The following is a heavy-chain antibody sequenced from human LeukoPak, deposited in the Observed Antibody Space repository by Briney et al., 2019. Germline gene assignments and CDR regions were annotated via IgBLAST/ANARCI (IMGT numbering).Heavy chain of an antibody. J-gene: IGHJ4*02. CDR1: GGSFSGYY. CDR3: ARAYILTGYYTLYPFDY. CDR2: INHSGST. V-gene: IGHV4-34*01. D-gene: IGHD3-9*01. Sequence: KPSETLSLTCAVYGGSFSGYYWSWIRQPPGKGLEWIGEINHSGSTNYNPSLKSRVTISVDTSKNQFSLKLSSVTAADTAVYYCARAYILTGYYTLYPFDYWGQGTLVTVSS.